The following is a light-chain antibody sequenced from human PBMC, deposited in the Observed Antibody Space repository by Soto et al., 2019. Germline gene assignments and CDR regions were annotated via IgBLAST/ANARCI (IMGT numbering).Light chain of an antibody. CDR2: EVS. J-gene: IGLJ3*02. CDR3: SSYTSTNTWV. V-gene: IGLV2-14*01. CDR1: SSDVGGYNY. Sequence: QSVLTRPASVSGSPGQSITISCTGTSSDVGGYNYVSWYQQHPGKAPKFLIYEVSNRPSGVSNRFSGSKSGNTASLTISGLQAEDEADYYCSSYTSTNTWVFGGGTKVTVL.